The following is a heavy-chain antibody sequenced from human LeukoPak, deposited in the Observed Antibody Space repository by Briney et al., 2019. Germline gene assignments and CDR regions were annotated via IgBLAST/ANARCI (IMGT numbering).Heavy chain of an antibody. J-gene: IGHJ6*03. CDR2: IYYSGST. V-gene: IGHV4-59*11. Sequence: TETLSLTCTVSGGSISSHYWSWIRQPPGKGPEWIGYIYYSGSTNYNPSLKSRVTISVDTSKNQFSLKLSSVTAADTAVYYCARDRAGYSSSWYFYMDVWGKGTTVTVSS. CDR1: GGSISSHY. CDR3: ARDRAGYSSSWYFYMDV. D-gene: IGHD6-13*01.